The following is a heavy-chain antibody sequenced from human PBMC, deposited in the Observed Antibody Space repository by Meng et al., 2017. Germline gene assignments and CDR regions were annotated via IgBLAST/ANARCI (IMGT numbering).Heavy chain of an antibody. D-gene: IGHD3-9*01. CDR1: GFAFSSKT. Sequence: GGSLRLSCAASGFAFSSKTMNWVRQTPGKGLEWVSYISSSSNYIHYADSVKGRFTISRDNAKKFLFLQMHSLRVEDTAVYYCVRDTSPFDLWGQGTLVTVSS. V-gene: IGHV3-21*01. CDR2: ISSSSNYI. CDR3: VRDTSPFDL. J-gene: IGHJ4*01.